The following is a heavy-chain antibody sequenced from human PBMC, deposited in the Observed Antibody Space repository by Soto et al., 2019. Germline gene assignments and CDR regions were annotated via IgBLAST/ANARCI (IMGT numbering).Heavy chain of an antibody. CDR2: IIPIFGTA. CDR3: AKEGTESSGWPYYYYGMDV. Sequence: GASVKVSCKASGGTFSSYAISWVRQAPGQGLEWMGGIIPIFGTANYAQKFQGRVTITADESTSTAYMELSSLRTEDTALYYCAKEGTESSGWPYYYYGMDVWGQGTTVTVSS. V-gene: IGHV1-69*13. CDR1: GGTFSSYA. J-gene: IGHJ6*02. D-gene: IGHD6-19*01.